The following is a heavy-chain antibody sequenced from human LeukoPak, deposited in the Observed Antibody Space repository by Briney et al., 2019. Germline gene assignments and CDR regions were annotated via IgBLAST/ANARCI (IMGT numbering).Heavy chain of an antibody. CDR2: INHSGST. V-gene: IGHV4-34*01. CDR1: GGSFSGYY. D-gene: IGHD5-12*01. J-gene: IGHJ5*02. Sequence: SETLSLTCAVYGGSFSGYYWSWIRQPPGKGLEWIGEINHSGSTNYNPSLKSRVTISVDASKKQFSLKLRSVTAADTAVYYCARGSVATARDWFDPWGQGTLVTVSS. CDR3: ARGSVATARDWFDP.